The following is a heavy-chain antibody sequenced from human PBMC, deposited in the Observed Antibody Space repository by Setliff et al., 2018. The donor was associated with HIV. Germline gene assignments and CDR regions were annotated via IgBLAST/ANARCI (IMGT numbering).Heavy chain of an antibody. V-gene: IGHV4-4*09. Sequence: PSETLSLTCTVSGGSISSYYWSWIRQPPGKGLEWIGYIYTSGSTNYNPSLKSRVTISLDTSKNQFSLKLTSVTAADTAVYYCAREYYDSSGYYYPTEHPTGFDPWGQGTLVTVSS. CDR1: GGSISSYY. D-gene: IGHD3-22*01. CDR2: IYTSGST. J-gene: IGHJ5*02. CDR3: AREYYDSSGYYYPTEHPTGFDP.